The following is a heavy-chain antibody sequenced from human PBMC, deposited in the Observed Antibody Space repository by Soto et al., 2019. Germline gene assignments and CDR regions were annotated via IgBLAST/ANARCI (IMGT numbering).Heavy chain of an antibody. CDR2: INHSGST. V-gene: IGHV4-34*01. Sequence: QVQLQQWGAGLLKPSETLSLTCAVYGGSFSGYYWSWIRQPPGKGLEWIGEINHSGSTNYNPSLKSRFTISVDTSKNQFSLKLSSVTAADTAVYYCARAKTYYDFWSGYFPWFDPWGQGTLVTVSS. D-gene: IGHD3-3*01. J-gene: IGHJ5*02. CDR1: GGSFSGYY. CDR3: ARAKTYYDFWSGYFPWFDP.